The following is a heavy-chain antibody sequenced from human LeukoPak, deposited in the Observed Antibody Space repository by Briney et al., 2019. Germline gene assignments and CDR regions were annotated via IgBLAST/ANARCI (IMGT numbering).Heavy chain of an antibody. D-gene: IGHD6-19*01. V-gene: IGHV3-23*01. CDR1: GFTFSSYA. CDR3: AKDLGEQWLVRAFDY. J-gene: IGHJ4*02. Sequence: GSLRLSCAASGFTFSSYAMSWVRQAPGKGLEWVSAISGSGGSTYYADSVKGRFTISRDNSKNTLYLQMNSLRAEDTAVYYCAKDLGEQWLVRAFDYWGQGTLVTVSS. CDR2: ISGSGGST.